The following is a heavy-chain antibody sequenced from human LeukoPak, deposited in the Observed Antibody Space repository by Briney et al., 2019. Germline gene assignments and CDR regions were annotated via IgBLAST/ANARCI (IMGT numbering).Heavy chain of an antibody. V-gene: IGHV1-8*01. CDR3: ARVTNYDILTGYLNWFDP. D-gene: IGHD3-9*01. Sequence: ASVKVSCKASGYTFTSYDINWVRQATGQGLEWMGWMNPNSGNTGYAQKFQGRVTMTRNTSISTAYMELSSLRSEDTAVYYCARVTNYDILTGYLNWFDPWGQGTLVTVSS. CDR1: GYTFTSYD. J-gene: IGHJ5*02. CDR2: MNPNSGNT.